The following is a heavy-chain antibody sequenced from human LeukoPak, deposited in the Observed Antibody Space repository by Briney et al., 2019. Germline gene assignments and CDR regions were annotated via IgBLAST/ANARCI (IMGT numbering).Heavy chain of an antibody. V-gene: IGHV4-39*01. Sequence: SETLSLTCTVSGGSISSSSYYWDWIRQPPGKGLEWIGSLYYSGSTYYNPSLKSRVTISVDTSKNQFSLKLSSVTAADTAVYYCARGGYYDSSGYNYFDYWGQGTLVTVSS. J-gene: IGHJ4*02. CDR2: LYYSGST. CDR3: ARGGYYDSSGYNYFDY. D-gene: IGHD3-22*01. CDR1: GGSISSSSYY.